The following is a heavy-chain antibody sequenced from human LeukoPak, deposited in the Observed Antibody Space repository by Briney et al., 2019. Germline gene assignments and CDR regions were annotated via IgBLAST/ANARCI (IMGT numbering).Heavy chain of an antibody. Sequence: SQTLSLTCAISGDSFSSNSAAWNWLRQSPSRGLEWLGRTYYRSKWYNDYAVSVKSRMTINPDTSENQFSLHLNSVIPEDTAVYYCASGTGTFDYWGQGTLVTVSS. J-gene: IGHJ4*02. D-gene: IGHD1-7*01. CDR2: TYYRSKWYN. V-gene: IGHV6-1*01. CDR1: GDSFSSNSAA. CDR3: ASGTGTFDY.